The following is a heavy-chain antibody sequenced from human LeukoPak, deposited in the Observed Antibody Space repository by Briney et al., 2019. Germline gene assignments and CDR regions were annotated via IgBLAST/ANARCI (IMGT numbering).Heavy chain of an antibody. Sequence: SETLSLTCTVSGGSISSSYWSWIRQPPGKGLEWIGYIYYSGSTNYNPSLKSRVTISVDTSKNQFSLKLSSVTAADTAVYYCARDYDILTGYPGAFDIWGQGTMVTVSS. D-gene: IGHD3-9*01. CDR2: IYYSGST. CDR1: GGSISSSY. CDR3: ARDYDILTGYPGAFDI. J-gene: IGHJ3*02. V-gene: IGHV4-59*01.